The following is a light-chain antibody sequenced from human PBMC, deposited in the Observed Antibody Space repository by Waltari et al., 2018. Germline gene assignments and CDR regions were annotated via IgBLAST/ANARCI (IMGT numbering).Light chain of an antibody. CDR3: QQRSNWPPLT. CDR2: EAS. V-gene: IGKV3-11*01. J-gene: IGKJ4*01. CDR1: QSISTY. Sequence: EIALTQSPVTLSLSPGERATLPCRASQSISTYLAWYQHKPGQAPRLLIYEASNRATGIPARFSGSGSGTDFTLTITSLEPEDFAFYYCQQRSNWPPLTFGGGTKVEIK.